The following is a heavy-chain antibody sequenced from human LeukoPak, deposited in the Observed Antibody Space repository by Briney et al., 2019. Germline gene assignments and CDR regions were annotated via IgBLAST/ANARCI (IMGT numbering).Heavy chain of an antibody. D-gene: IGHD5-24*01. CDR1: GFTFSSYS. J-gene: IGHJ4*02. CDR2: ISSSSSYI. CDR3: ARSSRRNGYNGEDFDS. V-gene: IGHV3-21*01. Sequence: PGGSLRLSCAASGFTFSSYSMNWVRQAPGKGLEWVSSISSSSSYIYYADSVKGRFTISRDNAKNSLYLQMNSLRAEDTAIYYCARSSRRNGYNGEDFDSWGQGTLVTVSS.